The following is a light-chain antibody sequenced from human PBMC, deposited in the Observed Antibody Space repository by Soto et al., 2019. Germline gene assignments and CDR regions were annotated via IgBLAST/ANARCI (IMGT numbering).Light chain of an antibody. Sequence: QTVVTQAPSFSVSPGGTVTLTCGLTSGSVSTSYYPSWYQQTSGQAPRTLIYSTNTPSSGVPDRFSGSILGNKAALTITGAQAHDDSDYYCVLYMGGGIWVFGGGTKLTVL. CDR3: VLYMGGGIWV. J-gene: IGLJ3*02. V-gene: IGLV8-61*01. CDR1: SGSVSTSYY. CDR2: STN.